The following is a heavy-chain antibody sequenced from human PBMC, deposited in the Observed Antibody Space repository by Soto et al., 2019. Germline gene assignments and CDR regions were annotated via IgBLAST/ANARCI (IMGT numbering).Heavy chain of an antibody. J-gene: IGHJ5*02. CDR3: AKDAHEIAAALFGP. V-gene: IGHV3-23*01. CDR2: INGSGGST. Sequence: GGSLRLSCAASGFTFSSHAMGWLRQAPGTGPEWVSFINGSGGSTYYADSVKGRFTISRDNSKNTLYLQMNSLRAEDTAVYYCAKDAHEIAAALFGPWGQGTLVTVSS. D-gene: IGHD6-13*01. CDR1: GFTFSSHA.